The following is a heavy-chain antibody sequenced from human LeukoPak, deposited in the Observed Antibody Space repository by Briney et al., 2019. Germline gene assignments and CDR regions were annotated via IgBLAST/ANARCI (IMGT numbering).Heavy chain of an antibody. CDR1: GFPFSIYD. J-gene: IGHJ3*02. CDR3: ARVVGGLLRTDAFDI. D-gene: IGHD1-26*01. CDR2: IGRAGDL. V-gene: IGHV3-13*05. Sequence: GSLRLSCAASGFPFSIYDMHWVRQVIGKGLEWVSAIGRAGDLYYPDSVKGRFTVSRDDVKNSLYLQMNSLTAGDTAVYYCARVVGGLLRTDAFDIWGQGTMVTVSS.